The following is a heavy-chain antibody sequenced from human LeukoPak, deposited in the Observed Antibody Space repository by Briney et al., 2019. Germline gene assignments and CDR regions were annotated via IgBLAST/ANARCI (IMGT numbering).Heavy chain of an antibody. CDR3: ASGYDWFDP. Sequence: GGSLRLSCAASGLTFSDHSMSWIRQAPGKGLEWVLYISTSGSTIKYADPVKGRFTISRDNAKNSLYLQINSLRVDDTAVYYCASGYDWFDPWGQGTLVTVSS. CDR1: GLTFSDHS. J-gene: IGHJ5*02. D-gene: IGHD6-13*01. CDR2: ISTSGSTI. V-gene: IGHV3-11*01.